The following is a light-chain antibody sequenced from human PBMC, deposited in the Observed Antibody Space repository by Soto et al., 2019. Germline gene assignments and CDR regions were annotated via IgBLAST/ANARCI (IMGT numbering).Light chain of an antibody. CDR1: QGISNY. Sequence: DIQMTQSPSSLSASVGDRVTITCQASQGISNYLAWYQQKPGKVPKLLIYAASTLQSGVPSRFSGSGSGTDFTLTISSLQPEDVATYYCQKYNSAPPSTFGQGTKVDIK. CDR3: QKYNSAPPST. J-gene: IGKJ1*01. V-gene: IGKV1-27*01. CDR2: AAS.